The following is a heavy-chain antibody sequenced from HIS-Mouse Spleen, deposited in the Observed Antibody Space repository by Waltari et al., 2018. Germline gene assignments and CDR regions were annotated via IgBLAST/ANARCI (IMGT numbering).Heavy chain of an antibody. CDR1: GYTFTGYS. J-gene: IGHJ3*02. V-gene: IGHV1-2*02. CDR3: ARGEGSFDI. Sequence: QVQLVQSGAEVKKPGASVKVSCKASGYTFTGYSTHWGRPAPGQGLEWVGWIKPNRGGKNYAQKFPGRVTMTRETSISTAYMELGRLRSDHTAVYYCARGEGSFDIWGQGTMVTVSS. CDR2: IKPNRGGK. D-gene: IGHD3-10*01.